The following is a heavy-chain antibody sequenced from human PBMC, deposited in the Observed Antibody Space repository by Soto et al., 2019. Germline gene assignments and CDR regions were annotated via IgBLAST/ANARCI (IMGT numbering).Heavy chain of an antibody. CDR3: ARDRLTGEQLVLSGWFDP. CDR2: ISSSSSYI. CDR1: GFTFSSYS. Sequence: PGGSLRLSCAASGFTFSSYSMNWVRQAPGKGLEWVSSISSSSSYIYYADSVKGRFTISRDNAKNSLYLQMNSLRAEDTAVYYCARDRLTGEQLVLSGWFDPWGQGTLVTVSS. J-gene: IGHJ5*02. V-gene: IGHV3-21*01. D-gene: IGHD6-13*01.